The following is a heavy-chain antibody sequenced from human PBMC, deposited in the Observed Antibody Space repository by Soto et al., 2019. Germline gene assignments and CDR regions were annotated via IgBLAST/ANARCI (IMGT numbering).Heavy chain of an antibody. CDR2: IRSKANSYAT. CDR1: GFTFSGSA. Sequence: EVQLVESGGGLVQPGGSLKLSCAASGFTFSGSAMHWVRQASGKGLEWVVRIRSKANSYATAYAASVKGRFTISRDDSKNTAYLQMNSLKTEDTAVYYCTSPMTTGDYWGQGTLVTVSS. V-gene: IGHV3-73*01. J-gene: IGHJ4*02. D-gene: IGHD4-17*01. CDR3: TSPMTTGDY.